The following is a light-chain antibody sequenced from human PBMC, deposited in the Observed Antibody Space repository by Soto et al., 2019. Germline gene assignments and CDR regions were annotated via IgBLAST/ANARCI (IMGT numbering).Light chain of an antibody. Sequence: EVVLTQSPGTLSLSAGERATLSCRASQSVSSSYLAWYQQKPGQPPRLLIYGASSRATGIPDRFSGSGSGTDFTLTISRLEPEDFAVYLCQQYDTSPGFTFGQGTKLEIK. CDR3: QQYDTSPGFT. J-gene: IGKJ2*01. CDR1: QSVSSSY. V-gene: IGKV3-20*01. CDR2: GAS.